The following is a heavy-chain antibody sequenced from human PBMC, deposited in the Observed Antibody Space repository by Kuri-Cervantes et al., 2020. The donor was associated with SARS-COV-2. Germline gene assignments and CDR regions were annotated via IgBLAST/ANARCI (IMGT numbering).Heavy chain of an antibody. Sequence: ASVKVSCKASGYTFTSYDINWVRQATGQGLEWMGWMNPNSGNTGYAQKFQGRVTMTRNTSISTAYMELSSLRSEDTAVYYCAIKTAVAGPGAIDYWGQGTLVTVSS. CDR3: AIKTAVAGPGAIDY. J-gene: IGHJ4*02. D-gene: IGHD6-19*01. V-gene: IGHV1-8*01. CDR2: MNPNSGNT. CDR1: GYTFTSYD.